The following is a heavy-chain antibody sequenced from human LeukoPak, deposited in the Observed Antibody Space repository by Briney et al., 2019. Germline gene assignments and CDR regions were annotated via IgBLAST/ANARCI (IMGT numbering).Heavy chain of an antibody. J-gene: IGHJ6*03. CDR3: ARDWFSEYQLPHKLRYYYYYMDA. CDR1: GGSISSYY. CDR2: IYTSGST. Sequence: SETLSLTCTVSGGSISSYYWSWIRQPAGKGLEWIGRIYTSGSTNYNPSLKSRVTISVDKSKNQFSLKLSSVTAADTAVYYCARDWFSEYQLPHKLRYYYYYMDAWGKGTTVTVSS. V-gene: IGHV4-4*07. D-gene: IGHD2-2*01.